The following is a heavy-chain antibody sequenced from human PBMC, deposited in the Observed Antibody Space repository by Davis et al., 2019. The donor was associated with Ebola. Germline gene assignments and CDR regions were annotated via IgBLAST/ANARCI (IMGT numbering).Heavy chain of an antibody. D-gene: IGHD5-18*01. Sequence: GGSLRLSCAASGFVFRNYVMSWVRQAPGKGLEWVSTLGTSADTYYADSVKGRFTISRDNAKNSLYLQMNRLRVEDTAVYYCARDLAGFGYTYSGDYYYGMDVWGQGTTVTVSS. CDR3: ARDLAGFGYTYSGDYYYGMDV. CDR2: LGTSADT. V-gene: IGHV3-69-1*01. J-gene: IGHJ6*02. CDR1: GFVFRNYV.